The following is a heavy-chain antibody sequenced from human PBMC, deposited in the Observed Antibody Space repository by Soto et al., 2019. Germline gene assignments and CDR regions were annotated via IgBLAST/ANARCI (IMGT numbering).Heavy chain of an antibody. J-gene: IGHJ4*02. Sequence: GGSLRLSCAASGFTFSSYSMNWVRQAPGKGLEWVSSISSSSSYIYYADSVKGRFTISRDNAKNSLYLQMNSLRAEDTAVYYCARDIPGNYCSGGSCELFDYGGRETRVTVPQ. V-gene: IGHV3-21*01. CDR2: ISSSSSYI. CDR3: ARDIPGNYCSGGSCELFDY. CDR1: GFTFSSYS. D-gene: IGHD2-15*01.